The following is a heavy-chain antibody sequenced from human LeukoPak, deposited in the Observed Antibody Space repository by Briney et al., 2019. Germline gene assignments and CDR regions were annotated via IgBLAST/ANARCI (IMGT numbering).Heavy chain of an antibody. J-gene: IGHJ6*03. CDR3: ARDGEPYLDWSLPSFYYMDV. D-gene: IGHD3-9*01. V-gene: IGHV1-18*01. Sequence: GASVKVSCKTSGYLFTRKSISWVRQAPGQGLEWMGWISTYDGNTRYAQRFQGRVTMTTDTATNTVYMDMRSLRPDDTAVYHCARDGEPYLDWSLPSFYYMDVWSKGTPVIVSS. CDR2: ISTYDGNT. CDR1: GYLFTRKS.